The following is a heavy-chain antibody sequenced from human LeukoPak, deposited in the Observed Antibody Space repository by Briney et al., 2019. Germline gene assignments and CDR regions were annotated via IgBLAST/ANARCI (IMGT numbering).Heavy chain of an antibody. Sequence: GGSLRLSCAASGFTFSSYGMHWVRQAPGKGLEWVAVIWYDGSNKYYADSVKGRFTISRDNSKNTLYLQMNTLSAEDTAVYYCAKENPVGGTNYFDYWGQGTVVTVSS. D-gene: IGHD1-26*01. CDR3: AKENPVGGTNYFDY. V-gene: IGHV3-33*06. J-gene: IGHJ4*02. CDR1: GFTFSSYG. CDR2: IWYDGSNK.